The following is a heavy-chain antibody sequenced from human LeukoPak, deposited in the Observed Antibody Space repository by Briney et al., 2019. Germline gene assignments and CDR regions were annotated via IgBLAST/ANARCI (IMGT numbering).Heavy chain of an antibody. V-gene: IGHV3-53*01. CDR1: GFSVSSIY. CDR3: ARAPDWRFDH. Sequence: GGSLRLSCAASGFSVSSIYMNWVRQAPGKGLEWVSVIYSDGTTYYADSVKGRFTISRDDSKNTLYLHMNSLRAEDTAVYYCARAPDWRFDHWGQGTLVTVSS. D-gene: IGHD1-1*01. J-gene: IGHJ4*02. CDR2: IYSDGTT.